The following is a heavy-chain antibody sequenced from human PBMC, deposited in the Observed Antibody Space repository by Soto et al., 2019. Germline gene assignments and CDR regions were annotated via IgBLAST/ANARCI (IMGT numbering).Heavy chain of an antibody. CDR1: GFTFDGYA. CDR3: VKDESINWYSGHFRH. J-gene: IGHJ1*01. CDR2: INWNSGSI. D-gene: IGHD6-13*01. V-gene: IGHV3-9*01. Sequence: GGSLRLSCAASGFTFDGYAMHWVRQVPGKGLEWVSGINWNSGSIGYGDSVKGRFAISRDNAKNSLHLQMNSLSAEDTAFYYCVKDESINWYSGHFRHWGQGTLVTVSS.